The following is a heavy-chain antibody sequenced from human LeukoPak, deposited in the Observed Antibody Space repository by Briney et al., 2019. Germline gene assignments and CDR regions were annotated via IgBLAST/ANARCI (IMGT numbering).Heavy chain of an antibody. CDR3: AKVVQYTASTGTGLDY. CDR2: IWYDGSYK. V-gene: IGHV3-33*06. D-gene: IGHD6-13*01. J-gene: IGHJ4*02. Sequence: GGSLRLSCAASGFTFSNYGMHWVRQAPGKGLDWVAVIWYDGSYKYYADSVKGRFTISSDNSKNTLYLQLNSLRAEDTAVYYCAKVVQYTASTGTGLDYWGQGTLVTVSS. CDR1: GFTFSNYG.